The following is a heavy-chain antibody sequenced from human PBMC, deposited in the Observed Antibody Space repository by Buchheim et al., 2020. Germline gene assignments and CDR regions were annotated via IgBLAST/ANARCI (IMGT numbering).Heavy chain of an antibody. Sequence: QVQLVESGGGVVQPGRSLRLSCAASGFTFSSYAMHWVRQAPGKGLEWVAVISYDGSNKYYADSVKGRFTISRDNSKNTLYLQMNSLRAEDTAVYYCARDTRKLDYWGQGTL. V-gene: IGHV3-30-3*01. D-gene: IGHD1-14*01. CDR3: ARDTRKLDY. CDR2: ISYDGSNK. J-gene: IGHJ4*02. CDR1: GFTFSSYA.